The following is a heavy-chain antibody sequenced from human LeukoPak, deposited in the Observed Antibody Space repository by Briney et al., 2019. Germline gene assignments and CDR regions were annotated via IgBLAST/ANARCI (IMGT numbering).Heavy chain of an antibody. CDR3: ARNQGIPATGTGWFDP. CDR2: IWCDGSNE. D-gene: IGHD6-13*01. J-gene: IGHJ5*02. CDR1: GFTFSRYG. V-gene: IGHV3-33*01. Sequence: GGSLRLSCAASGFTFSRYGMHWVRQAPGKGLEWLAVIWCDGSNEYYTDSVKGRFTISRDNSKNTLYLQMSSLRVEDTAVYYCARNQGIPATGTGWFDPWGQGTLVTVSS.